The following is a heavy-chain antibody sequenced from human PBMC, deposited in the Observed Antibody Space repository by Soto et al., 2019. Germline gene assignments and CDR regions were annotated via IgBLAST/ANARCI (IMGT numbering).Heavy chain of an antibody. Sequence: EVQLVESGGGLVQPGGSLRLSCAASGFTVSSNYMSWVRQAPGKGLEWVSVIYSGGSTYYADSVKGRFTISRDNSKNTLYLQMNSLRAEDTAVYYGARGDYCRGGSCYSDYWGQGTLVTVSS. CDR2: IYSGGST. CDR1: GFTVSSNY. J-gene: IGHJ4*02. CDR3: ARGDYCRGGSCYSDY. V-gene: IGHV3-66*01. D-gene: IGHD2-15*01.